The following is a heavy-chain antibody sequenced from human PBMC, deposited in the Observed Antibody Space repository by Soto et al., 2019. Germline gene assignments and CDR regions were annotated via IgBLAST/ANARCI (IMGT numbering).Heavy chain of an antibody. D-gene: IGHD3-10*01. V-gene: IGHV1-69*06. Sequence: QVQLLQSGAAVKKPWSSVKVSCKASGGTFSSYAISWVRQAPGQGLEWMGGIIPIFGTANYAQQFQGRVTITADKSTSTAYMELISLRSEDTAVYYCARVRRIGDPIDYWGQGTLVTVSS. CDR2: IIPIFGTA. J-gene: IGHJ4*02. CDR1: GGTFSSYA. CDR3: ARVRRIGDPIDY.